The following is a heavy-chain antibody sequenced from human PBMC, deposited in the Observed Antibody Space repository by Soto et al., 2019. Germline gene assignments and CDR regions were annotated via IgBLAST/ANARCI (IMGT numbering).Heavy chain of an antibody. D-gene: IGHD3-22*01. J-gene: IGHJ4*02. V-gene: IGHV1-69*12. CDR3: VRGPDYEGYFDY. Sequence: QVRLVQSGAEVKKTESSVKVSCEASGTTFSNFAIGWVRQAPGQGLEWMGGIILPFGTPNYAQKFQGRVTXXAXXSMTTGYMELRGLRSGDTAVYYCVRGPDYEGYFDYWGQGTLVTVSS. CDR2: IILPFGTP. CDR1: GTTFSNFA.